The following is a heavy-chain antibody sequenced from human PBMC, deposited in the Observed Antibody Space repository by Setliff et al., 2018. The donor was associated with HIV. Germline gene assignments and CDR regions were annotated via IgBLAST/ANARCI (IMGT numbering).Heavy chain of an antibody. CDR2: IYYSGDT. V-gene: IGHV4-61*08. Sequence: SETLSLTCTVSGASIRSGGYYWSWIRQHPGKGLEWIGYIYYSGDTSYNPSLKRRVTISVDTSKNQISLKLRSVTAADTAVYYCARGWLQFGWFDPWGQGTLVTVSS. D-gene: IGHD5-12*01. CDR1: GASIRSGGYY. J-gene: IGHJ5*02. CDR3: ARGWLQFGWFDP.